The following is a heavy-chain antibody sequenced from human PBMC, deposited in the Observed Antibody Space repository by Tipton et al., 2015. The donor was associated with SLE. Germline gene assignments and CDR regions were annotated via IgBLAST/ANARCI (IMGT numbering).Heavy chain of an antibody. V-gene: IGHV4-38-2*01. D-gene: IGHD5-12*01. CDR3: ATLHSGYDYYYYGMDV. CDR2: IYDRMST. J-gene: IGHJ6*02. Sequence: EWIGSIYDRMSTYYNPSLKSRVTISIDTSKNQFSLKMTSVTAADTAIYYCATLHSGYDYYYYGMDVWGQGTTVTVSS.